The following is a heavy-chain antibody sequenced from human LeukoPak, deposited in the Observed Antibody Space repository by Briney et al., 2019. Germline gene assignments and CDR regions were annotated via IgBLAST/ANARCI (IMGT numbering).Heavy chain of an antibody. D-gene: IGHD6-19*01. V-gene: IGHV4-34*01. CDR1: GGSFSGYY. CDR2: INHSGST. CDR3: ARMYVRPWLN. Sequence: PSETLSLTCAVYGGSFSGYYWSWIRQPPVKGLEWIGEINHSGSTNYNPSLKSRVTISVDTSKNQFSLKLSSVTAADTAVYYCARMYVRPWLNWGQGTLVTVSS. J-gene: IGHJ4*02.